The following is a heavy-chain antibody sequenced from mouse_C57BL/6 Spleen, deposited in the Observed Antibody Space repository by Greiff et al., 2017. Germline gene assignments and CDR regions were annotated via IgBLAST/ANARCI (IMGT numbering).Heavy chain of an antibody. J-gene: IGHJ2*01. CDR2: IDPSDSYT. D-gene: IGHD2-3*01. V-gene: IGHV1-59*01. CDR1: GYTFTSYW. CDR3: ARSDGYPY. Sequence: QVQLQQPGAELVRPGTSVKLSCKASGYTFTSYWMHWVKQRPGQGLEWIGVIDPSDSYTNYNQKFKGKATLTVDTSSSTAYMQLSSLTSEDSAVYYCARSDGYPYWGQGTTLTVSS.